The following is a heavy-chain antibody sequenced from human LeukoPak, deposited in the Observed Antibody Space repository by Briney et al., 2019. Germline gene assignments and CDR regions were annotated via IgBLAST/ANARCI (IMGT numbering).Heavy chain of an antibody. V-gene: IGHV1-18*01. D-gene: IGHD2-8*01. J-gene: IGHJ4*02. CDR2: ISAQHGQT. Sequence: ASVKVSCKTSGYSENFYGITWVRQVAGQGLEWMGWISAQHGQTEYAPNSQDRVTMTADTYTNTAYMELRSLRSDDTAVYYCAGSLGYCTSNVCYLKYWGQGTLVTVSS. CDR1: GYSENFYG. CDR3: AGSLGYCTSNVCYLKY.